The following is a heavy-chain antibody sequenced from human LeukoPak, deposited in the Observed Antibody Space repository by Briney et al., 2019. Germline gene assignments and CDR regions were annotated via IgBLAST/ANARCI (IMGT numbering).Heavy chain of an antibody. CDR1: GYTFTGYY. CDR3: ARGGRGAAAGTRIDAFDI. V-gene: IGHV1-46*01. CDR2: INPSGGST. J-gene: IGHJ3*02. Sequence: EASVKVSCKASGYTFTGYYTHWVRQAPGQGLEWMGIINPSGGSTSYAQKFQGRVTMTRDTSTSTVYMELSSLRSEDTAVYYCARGGRGAAAGTRIDAFDIWGQGTMVTVSS. D-gene: IGHD6-13*01.